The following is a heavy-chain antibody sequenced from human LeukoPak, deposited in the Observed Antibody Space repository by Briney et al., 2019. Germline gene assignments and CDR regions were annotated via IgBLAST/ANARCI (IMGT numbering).Heavy chain of an antibody. J-gene: IGHJ4*02. CDR2: IYYSGST. Sequence: SETLSLTCTVSGGSISSGDYYWSWIRQPPGKGLEWIGYIYYSGSTYYNPSLNSRVTISVDTSKNQFSLKLSSVTAADTAVYYCARDLGLRRSDYWGQGTLVTVSS. CDR3: ARDLGLRRSDY. CDR1: GGSISSGDYY. D-gene: IGHD5-12*01. V-gene: IGHV4-30-4*08.